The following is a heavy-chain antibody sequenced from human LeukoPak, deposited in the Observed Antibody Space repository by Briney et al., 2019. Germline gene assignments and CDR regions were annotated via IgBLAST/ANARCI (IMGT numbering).Heavy chain of an antibody. V-gene: IGHV1-18*01. CDR1: GYTFTSYG. J-gene: IGHJ3*02. CDR3: ARGGTTRGYYDSSGYQAAFDI. CDR2: ISAYNGNT. D-gene: IGHD3-22*01. Sequence: AASVKVSFKASGYTFTSYGISWVRQAPGQGLEWMGWISAYNGNTNYVQKLQGRVTLTTDTSTSTAYMELRSLRSDDTAVYYCARGGTTRGYYDSSGYQAAFDIWGQGTMVTVSS.